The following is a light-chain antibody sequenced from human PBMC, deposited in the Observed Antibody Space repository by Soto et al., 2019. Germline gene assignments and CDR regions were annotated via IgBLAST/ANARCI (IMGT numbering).Light chain of an antibody. CDR3: QQYGTSRVT. CDR2: GAS. V-gene: IGKV3-20*01. CDR1: QSVSTNH. Sequence: EIMLTQSPGTLSLSPGERATLSCRASQSVSTNHLAWYQQKPGQAPRLLIFGASSRATGISDRFSGSGSGTDLTLTISRLEPEESAVYYCQQYGTSRVTFGPGNKVDIQ. J-gene: IGKJ3*01.